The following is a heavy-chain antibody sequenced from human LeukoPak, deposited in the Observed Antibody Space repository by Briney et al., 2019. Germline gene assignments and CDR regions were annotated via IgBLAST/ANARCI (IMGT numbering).Heavy chain of an antibody. CDR1: GFTFSSYN. Sequence: GGSLRLSCAGSGFTFSSYNMNWVRQAPGKGLEWVSSISSSSSYIYYEDSVKGRFTISRDNAKNSVYLQMNSLRVEDTAVYYCATSSWFSWGQGTLVTVSS. V-gene: IGHV3-21*01. CDR3: ATSSWFS. D-gene: IGHD6-13*01. J-gene: IGHJ4*02. CDR2: ISSSSSYI.